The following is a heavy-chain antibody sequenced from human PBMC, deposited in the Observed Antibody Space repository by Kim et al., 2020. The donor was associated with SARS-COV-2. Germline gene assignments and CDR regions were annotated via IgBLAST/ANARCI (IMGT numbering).Heavy chain of an antibody. D-gene: IGHD3-10*01. V-gene: IGHV3-74*01. CDR3: ARGSWHFGFDY. CDR1: GFTFSDSW. CDR2: INSDATTI. J-gene: IGHJ4*02. Sequence: GGSLRLSCAASGFTFSDSWMHWVRQTPETGLVWVSRINSDATTIDYADSVRGRFTISRDNAKNTLYLQMNSLRAEDLAVYYCARGSWHFGFDYCGQG.